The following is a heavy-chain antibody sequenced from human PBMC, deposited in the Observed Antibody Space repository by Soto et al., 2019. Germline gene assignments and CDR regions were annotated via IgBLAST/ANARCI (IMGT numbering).Heavy chain of an antibody. Sequence: ASVKVSCKASGYTFTSYAMHWVRQAPGQRLEWMGRINAGNGNTKYAQKFQGRVTMTRDTSTSTVYMELSSLRSEDTAVYYCAREKDLNYYDSSGSPDAFDIWGQGTMVTVSS. CDR2: INAGNGNT. D-gene: IGHD3-22*01. CDR1: GYTFTSYA. J-gene: IGHJ3*02. CDR3: AREKDLNYYDSSGSPDAFDI. V-gene: IGHV1-3*01.